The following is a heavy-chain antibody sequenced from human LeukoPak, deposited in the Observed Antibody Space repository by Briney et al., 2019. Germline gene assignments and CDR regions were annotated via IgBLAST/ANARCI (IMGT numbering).Heavy chain of an antibody. Sequence: PGGSLRLSCAASGFTFSGYSMNWVRQAPGKGLEWVSSISKSSSYIYYADSVKGRFTISRDNAKNSVYLQMNSLRVEDTAVYYCASSQSSVAGIVGCWGQGTLVTVSS. V-gene: IGHV3-21*01. CDR3: ASSQSSVAGIVGC. D-gene: IGHD6-19*01. CDR1: GFTFSGYS. J-gene: IGHJ4*02. CDR2: ISKSSSYI.